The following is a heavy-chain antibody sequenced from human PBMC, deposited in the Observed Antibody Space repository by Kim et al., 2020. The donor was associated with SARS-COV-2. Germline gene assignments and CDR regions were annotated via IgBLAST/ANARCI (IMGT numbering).Heavy chain of an antibody. CDR1: GYTFTGYY. Sequence: ASVKVSCKASGYTFTGYYMHWVRQAPGQGLEWMGRINPNSGGTNYAQKFQGRVTMTRDTSISTAYMELSRLRSDDTAAYYCARAPPPLRFLDFGRSDGMDVWGQVTTVTVSS. CDR3: ARAPPPLRFLDFGRSDGMDV. CDR2: INPNSGGT. J-gene: IGHJ6*02. V-gene: IGHV1-2*06. D-gene: IGHD3-3*01.